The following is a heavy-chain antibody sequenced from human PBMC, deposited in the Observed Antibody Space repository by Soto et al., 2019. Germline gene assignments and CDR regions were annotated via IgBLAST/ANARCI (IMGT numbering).Heavy chain of an antibody. CDR2: IYYSGST. J-gene: IGHJ5*02. D-gene: IGHD3-16*01. Sequence: QVQLQESGPGLVKPSETLSLTCTVSGGSISSYYWSWIRQPPGKGLEWIGYIYYSGSTNYNPSLKSRITLSVDPSKNQFSLELSSVTAADTAGYYCARTLVGWGMWFDPWGQGTLVTVSS. V-gene: IGHV4-59*01. CDR3: ARTLVGWGMWFDP. CDR1: GGSISSYY.